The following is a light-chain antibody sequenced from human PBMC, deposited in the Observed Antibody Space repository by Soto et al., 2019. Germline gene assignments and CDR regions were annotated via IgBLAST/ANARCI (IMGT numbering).Light chain of an antibody. V-gene: IGLV1-40*01. J-gene: IGLJ3*02. CDR1: SSNIGARYD. CDR3: QSYDSSLSAWV. Sequence: QSVLTQPPSVSGAPGQRVTISCSGSSSNIGARYDVHWYQHLPGTAPKLLIYGNSNRPSGVPDRFSGSKSGTSASLAITGLQAEDEADYYCQSYDSSLSAWVFGGGTKVTVL. CDR2: GNS.